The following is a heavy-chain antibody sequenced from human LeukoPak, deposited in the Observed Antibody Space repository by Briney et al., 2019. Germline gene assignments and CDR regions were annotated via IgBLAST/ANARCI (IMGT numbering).Heavy chain of an antibody. J-gene: IGHJ4*02. CDR3: AKLVGTGTTPTDY. V-gene: IGHV1-2*02. Sequence: ASVKVSCKASGYTFTGYYIHWVRQAPGQGLEWMGWINPNSGGTNSAQQFQGRVTLTRDTSISTAYMELSRLRSDDTAMYFCAKLVGTGTTPTDYWGQGTLVTVSS. CDR1: GYTFTGYY. CDR2: INPNSGGT. D-gene: IGHD1-1*01.